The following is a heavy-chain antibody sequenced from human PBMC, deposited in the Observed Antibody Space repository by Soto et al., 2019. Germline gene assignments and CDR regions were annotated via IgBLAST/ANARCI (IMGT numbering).Heavy chain of an antibody. CDR1: GFTFSRYE. J-gene: IGHJ4*02. CDR2: TGSSGSTI. CDR3: ARDEGSAWYFDY. V-gene: IGHV3-48*03. Sequence: EVQLVESGGGLVQPGGSLRLSCAASGFTFSRYEMNWVRQAPGKGLEWVSYTGSSGSTIYYADSVKGRFTISRDNAKNSLYLQMNSLRAEDTAVYFCARDEGSAWYFDYWGQGTLVTVSS. D-gene: IGHD6-19*01.